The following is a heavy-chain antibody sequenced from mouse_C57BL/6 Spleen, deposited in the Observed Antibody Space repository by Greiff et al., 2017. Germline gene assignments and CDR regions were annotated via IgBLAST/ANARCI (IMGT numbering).Heavy chain of an antibody. J-gene: IGHJ2*01. D-gene: IGHD1-1*01. CDR2: IYPGDGDT. V-gene: IGHV1-82*01. CDR1: GYAFSSSW. CDR3: ARGDYYGRKYCDY. Sequence: VQLQQSGPELVKPGASVKISCKASGYAFSSSWMNWVKQRPGKGLEWIGRIYPGDGDTNYNGKFKGKATLTADNSSSTAYMQLSSLTSEDSAVYFCARGDYYGRKYCDYWGQGTTLTVSS.